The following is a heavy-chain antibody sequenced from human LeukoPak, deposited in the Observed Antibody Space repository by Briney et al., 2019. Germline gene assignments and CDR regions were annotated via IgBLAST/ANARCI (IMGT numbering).Heavy chain of an antibody. J-gene: IGHJ6*04. V-gene: IGHV1-69*01. CDR3: ARGHYDILTGYYKDYYYYGMDV. D-gene: IGHD3-9*01. Sequence: GASVKVSCEASGGTFSSYAISWVRQAPGQGLEWMGGIIPIFGTANYAQKFQGRVTITADESTSTAYMELSSLRSEDTAVYYCARGHYDILTGYYKDYYYYGMDVWGKGTTVTVSS. CDR1: GGTFSSYA. CDR2: IIPIFGTA.